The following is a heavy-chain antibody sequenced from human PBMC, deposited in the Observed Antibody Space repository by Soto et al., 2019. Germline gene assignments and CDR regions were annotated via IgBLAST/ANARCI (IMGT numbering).Heavy chain of an antibody. CDR2: ISWNSGSV. D-gene: IGHD3-10*01. Sequence: SLRLSCAASGFTFDDYAMHWVRQAPGKGLEWVSGISWNSGSVAYADSVKGRFTISRDNAKNALYLQMNSLRAEDTDLYYCATDSTISAAGGFYPCRQGT. CDR3: ATDSTISAAGGFYP. V-gene: IGHV3-9*01. J-gene: IGHJ5*02. CDR1: GFTFDDYA.